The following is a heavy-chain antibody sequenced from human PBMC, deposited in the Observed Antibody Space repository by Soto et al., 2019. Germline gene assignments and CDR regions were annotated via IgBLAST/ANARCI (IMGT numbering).Heavy chain of an antibody. CDR3: AGDKGYYYSGNWSTHGPFEH. CDR2: FSYSGGT. J-gene: IGHJ4*02. D-gene: IGHD2-8*02. V-gene: IGHV4-30-4*01. CDR1: GNPISVDDHY. Sequence: QVQLQESGPGVVRSSQTLSLTCTVSGNPISVDDHYWNWIRQSTGRGLERIGYFSYSGGTHYNPSLKSRVTISIDTSRKQFSLELRSVTAADTAVYYCAGDKGYYYSGNWSTHGPFEHWGQGALVTVSS.